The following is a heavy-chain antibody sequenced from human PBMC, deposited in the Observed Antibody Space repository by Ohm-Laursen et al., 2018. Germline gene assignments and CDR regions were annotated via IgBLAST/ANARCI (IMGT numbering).Heavy chain of an antibody. Sequence: SLRLSCSASGFTFGSYWMGWVRQAPGKGLEWVANIQEDGSDKYYMDSVKGRFTISRDNAKNSLYLQMNSLRPEDTAVYYCAKDIRTMAGRDVWGQGTTVTVSS. V-gene: IGHV3-7*01. CDR1: GFTFGSYW. D-gene: IGHD4/OR15-4a*01. J-gene: IGHJ6*02. CDR3: AKDIRTMAGRDV. CDR2: IQEDGSDK.